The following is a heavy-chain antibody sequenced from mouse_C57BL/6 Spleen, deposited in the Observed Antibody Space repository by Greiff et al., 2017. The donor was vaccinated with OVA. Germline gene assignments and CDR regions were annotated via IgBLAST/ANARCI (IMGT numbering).Heavy chain of an antibody. CDR3: AREGDDYDAGSYFDY. CDR1: GFTFSSYT. J-gene: IGHJ2*01. V-gene: IGHV5-9*01. Sequence: EVMLVESGGGLVKPGGSLKLSCAASGFTFSSYTMSWVRQTPEKRLEWVATISGGGGNTYYPDSVKGRFTISRDNAKNTLYLQMSSLRSEDTALYYGAREGDDYDAGSYFDYWGQGTTLTVSS. D-gene: IGHD2-4*01. CDR2: ISGGGGNT.